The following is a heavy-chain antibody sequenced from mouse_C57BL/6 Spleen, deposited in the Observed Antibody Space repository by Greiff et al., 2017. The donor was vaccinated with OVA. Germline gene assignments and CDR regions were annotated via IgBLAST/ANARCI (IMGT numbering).Heavy chain of an antibody. J-gene: IGHJ2*01. CDR3: ARCPITTVVATRGYYFDY. V-gene: IGHV1-81*01. CDR2: IYPRSGNT. Sequence: QVQLQRSGAELARPGASVKLSCKASGYTFTSYGISWVKQRTGQGLEWIGEIYPRSGNTYYNEKFKGKATLTADKSSSTAYMELRSLTSEDSAVYFCARCPITTVVATRGYYFDYWGQGTTLTVSS. D-gene: IGHD1-1*01. CDR1: GYTFTSYG.